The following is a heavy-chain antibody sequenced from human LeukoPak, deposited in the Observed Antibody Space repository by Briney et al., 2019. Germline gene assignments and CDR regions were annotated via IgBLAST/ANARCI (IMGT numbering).Heavy chain of an antibody. CDR3: ARETRSAWYYDFWSGQNYYGMDV. D-gene: IGHD3-3*01. V-gene: IGHV1-8*02. J-gene: IGHJ6*02. Sequence: GASVKVSCKASGYTVTSYYMHWVRQATGQGLEWMGWMNPNSGNTGYAQKFQGRVTMTRNTSISTAYMELSSLRSEDTAVYYCARETRSAWYYDFWSGQNYYGMDVWGQGTTVTVSS. CDR1: GYTVTSYY. CDR2: MNPNSGNT.